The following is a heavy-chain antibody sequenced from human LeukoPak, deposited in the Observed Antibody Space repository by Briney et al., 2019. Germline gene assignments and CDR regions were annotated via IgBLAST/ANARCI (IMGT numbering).Heavy chain of an antibody. D-gene: IGHD3-22*01. V-gene: IGHV1-69*04. CDR1: GGTFSSYA. CDR2: IIPILGIA. J-gene: IGHJ3*02. CDR3: ARAPDYYDSSGVLDAFDI. Sequence: SVKVSCKASGGTFSSYAISWVRQAPGQGLEWMGRIIPILGIANYAQKFQGRATITADKSTSTAYMELSSLRSEDTAVYYCARAPDYYDSSGVLDAFDIWGQGTMVTVSS.